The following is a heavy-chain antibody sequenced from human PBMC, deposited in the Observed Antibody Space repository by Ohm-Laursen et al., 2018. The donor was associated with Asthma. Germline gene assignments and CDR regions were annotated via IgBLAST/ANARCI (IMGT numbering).Heavy chain of an antibody. CDR2: ISHDGSNR. CDR3: ARGDYRSGWYFQH. J-gene: IGHJ1*01. CDR1: GFTLSDYA. Sequence: SLRLSCSASGFTLSDYAMHWVRQAPGKGLEWVAGISHDGSNRDYAVSVKGRFTISRDNSKITLYLQMNSLRAEDTALYYCARGDYRSGWYFQHWGQGTLVTVSS. V-gene: IGHV3-30-3*01. D-gene: IGHD6-19*01.